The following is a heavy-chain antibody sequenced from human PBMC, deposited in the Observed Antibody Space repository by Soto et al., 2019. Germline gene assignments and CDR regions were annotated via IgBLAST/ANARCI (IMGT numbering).Heavy chain of an antibody. CDR2: IIPIFGTA. J-gene: IGHJ6*02. Sequence: GASVKVSCKASGGTFSSYAISWVRQAPGQGLEWMGGIIPIFGTANYAQKFQGRVTITADESTSTAYMELSSLRSEDTAVYYCASFPDDTAMFFYYYYGMGVGGQGTTVTVSS. CDR1: GGTFSSYA. V-gene: IGHV1-69*13. D-gene: IGHD5-18*01. CDR3: ASFPDDTAMFFYYYYGMGV.